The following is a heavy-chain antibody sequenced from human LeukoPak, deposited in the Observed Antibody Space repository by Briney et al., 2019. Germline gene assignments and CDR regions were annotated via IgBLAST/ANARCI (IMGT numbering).Heavy chain of an antibody. CDR2: IYHSGST. V-gene: IGHV4-59*08. CDR1: DGSISSYY. CDR3: ARHNGQDIVATNDAFDI. D-gene: IGHD5-12*01. Sequence: SETLSLTCTVSDGSISSYYWSWIRQPPGKGLEWIGYIYHSGSTNYNPSLKSRVTISVDTSKNQFSLKLSSVTAADTAVYYCARHNGQDIVATNDAFDIWGQGTMVTVSS. J-gene: IGHJ3*02.